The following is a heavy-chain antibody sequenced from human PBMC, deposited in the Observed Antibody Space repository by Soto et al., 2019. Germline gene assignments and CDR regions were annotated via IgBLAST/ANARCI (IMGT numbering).Heavy chain of an antibody. V-gene: IGHV4-59*01. Sequence: PSETLSLTCTVSGGSISSYYWSWIRQPPGKGLEWIGYIYYSGSTNYNPSLKSRVTISVDTSKNQFSLKLSSVTAADTAVYYCARDRRGSNSLDYWGQGTLVTVSS. CDR1: GGSISSYY. J-gene: IGHJ4*02. D-gene: IGHD1-7*01. CDR2: IYYSGST. CDR3: ARDRRGSNSLDY.